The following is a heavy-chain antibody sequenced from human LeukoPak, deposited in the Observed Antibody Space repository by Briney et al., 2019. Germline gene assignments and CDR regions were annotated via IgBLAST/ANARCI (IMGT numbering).Heavy chain of an antibody. V-gene: IGHV1-2*02. CDR2: INANSGGR. Sequence: ASVKVSCKASGYTLTGYYMHWVRQAPRHGLEWRGGINANSGGRTYAQKFQARVTMPRDTSISTAYMELSRLRSDDTAVYYCARAGLAVAGTGIPPRSYYYGMDVWGQGTTVTVSS. CDR3: ARAGLAVAGTGIPPRSYYYGMDV. J-gene: IGHJ6*02. D-gene: IGHD6-19*01. CDR1: GYTLTGYY.